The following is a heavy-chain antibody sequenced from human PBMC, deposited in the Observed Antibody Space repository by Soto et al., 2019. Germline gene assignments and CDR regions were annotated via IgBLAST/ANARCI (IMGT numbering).Heavy chain of an antibody. J-gene: IGHJ3*02. CDR3: AKADYYDSSDDAFDI. Sequence: PSETLSLTCTVSGGSISSGDYYWSWIRQPPGKGLEWIGYIYYSGSTYYNPSLKSRVTISVDTSKNQFSLKLSSVTAADTAVYYCAKADYYDSSDDAFDIWGQGTMVTVSS. CDR1: GGSISSGDYY. D-gene: IGHD3-22*01. V-gene: IGHV4-30-4*01. CDR2: IYYSGST.